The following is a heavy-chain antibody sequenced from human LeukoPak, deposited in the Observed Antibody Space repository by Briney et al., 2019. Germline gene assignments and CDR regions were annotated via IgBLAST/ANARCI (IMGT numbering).Heavy chain of an antibody. CDR1: GGSISSYY. CDR3: ARAAAVATDDAFDI. J-gene: IGHJ3*02. Sequence: PSETLSLTCTVSGGSISSYYWSWIRQPPGKGLEWIGYIYYSGSTNYNPSLKSRVTISVDTSKNQFSLRLSSVTAADTAVYYCARAAAVATDDAFDIWGQGTMVTVSS. D-gene: IGHD6-19*01. V-gene: IGHV4-59*12. CDR2: IYYSGST.